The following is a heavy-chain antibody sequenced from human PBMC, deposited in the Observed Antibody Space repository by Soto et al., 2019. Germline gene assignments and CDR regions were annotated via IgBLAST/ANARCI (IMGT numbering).Heavy chain of an antibody. CDR1: GFTFSSYT. J-gene: IGHJ4*02. CDR2: FSGSGSSK. Sequence: EVQLLESGGGLVEPGGSRRLSCAASGFTFSSYTMSWVRQAPGKGLEWVSTFSGSGSSKYSAVSVKAGFTISRDNSKNTLYLQMNSLRVEDTAIYYGAKAWGIDYWGQGTLVTVSS. D-gene: IGHD7-27*01. V-gene: IGHV3-23*01. CDR3: AKAWGIDY.